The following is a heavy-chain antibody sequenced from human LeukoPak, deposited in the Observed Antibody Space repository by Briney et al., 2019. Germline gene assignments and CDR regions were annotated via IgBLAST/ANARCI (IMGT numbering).Heavy chain of an antibody. D-gene: IGHD3-22*01. CDR1: GFTFSSYS. CDR3: ARGPYSYDSSGAFDI. Sequence: GSLRLSCAASGFTFSSYSMNWVRQPPGKGLEWIGSIYHSGSTYYNPSLKSRVTISIDTSKSQFSLNLSSVTAADTAVYFCARGPYSYDSSGAFDIWGQGTMVTVSS. V-gene: IGHV4-38-2*01. J-gene: IGHJ3*02. CDR2: IYHSGST.